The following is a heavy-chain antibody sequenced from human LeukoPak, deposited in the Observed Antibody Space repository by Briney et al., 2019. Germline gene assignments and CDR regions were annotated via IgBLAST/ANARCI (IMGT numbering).Heavy chain of an antibody. J-gene: IGHJ4*02. Sequence: GGSLRLSCAASGFIFSNAGLHWVRQAPGRGLEWVAVVSYDESKTHYADSVKGRFTISRDNSKSTLFLQMNSLRAEDTAVYYCARVDNYYDSSSYYSDNYWGQGTLVTVSS. CDR3: ARVDNYYDSSSYYSDNY. D-gene: IGHD3-22*01. V-gene: IGHV3-30*03. CDR2: VSYDESKT. CDR1: GFIFSNAG.